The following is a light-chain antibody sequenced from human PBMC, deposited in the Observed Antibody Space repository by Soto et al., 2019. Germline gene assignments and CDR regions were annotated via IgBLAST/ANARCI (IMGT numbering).Light chain of an antibody. CDR2: GAS. V-gene: IGKV3-20*01. J-gene: IGKJ1*01. Sequence: EIVLTQSPGTLSLSPGERATLSCRASQSVSSSYLAWYQQKLGQAPRLRIYGASSRATGIPDRVSGSGSGTDFTLTISRLEPEDFAVYYCQQYGSSPRTFGQGTKVEIK. CDR1: QSVSSSY. CDR3: QQYGSSPRT.